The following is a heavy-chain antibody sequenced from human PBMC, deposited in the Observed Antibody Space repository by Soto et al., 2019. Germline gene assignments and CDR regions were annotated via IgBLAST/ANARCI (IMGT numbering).Heavy chain of an antibody. CDR2: ISYDGSNK. Sequence: GGSLRLSCAASGFTFSSYGMHWVRQAPGKGVEWVAVISYDGSNKYYADSVKGRFTISRDNSKNTLYLQMNSLRAEDTAVYYCAKDRPLGITMIVVVSTPGMDVWGQGTTVTVSS. CDR3: AKDRPLGITMIVVVSTPGMDV. J-gene: IGHJ6*02. D-gene: IGHD3-22*01. CDR1: GFTFSSYG. V-gene: IGHV3-30*18.